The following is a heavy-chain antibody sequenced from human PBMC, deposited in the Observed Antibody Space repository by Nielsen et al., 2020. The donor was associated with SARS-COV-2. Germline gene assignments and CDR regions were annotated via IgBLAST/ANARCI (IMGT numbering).Heavy chain of an antibody. Sequence: GGSLRLSCAASGFTFSSYWMNWVRQAPGKGLEWVANIKQDGSEKYYGDSVKGRFTISRDNAKNSLYLQMNSLRAEDTAVYYCANRGDYDAFDIWGQGTLVTVSS. V-gene: IGHV3-7*01. D-gene: IGHD1-14*01. CDR3: ANRGDYDAFDI. J-gene: IGHJ3*02. CDR1: GFTFSSYW. CDR2: IKQDGSEK.